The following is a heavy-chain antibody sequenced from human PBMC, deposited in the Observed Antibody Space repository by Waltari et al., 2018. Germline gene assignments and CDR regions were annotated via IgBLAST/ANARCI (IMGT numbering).Heavy chain of an antibody. CDR1: GFTFFDYS. CDR2: IRSKSYGETT. V-gene: IGHV3-49*03. J-gene: IGHJ5*02. CDR3: ARDLMYGEHPLFDR. Sequence: DVQLAESGGGLVQPGRSLRLSCTTSGFTFFDYSLNWFRQAPGKGLEGVGFIRSKSYGETTEYAASVRGRFTISRDDSKSIAYLQMNSLKTEDTAIYFCARDLMYGEHPLFDRWGQGTLVTVSS. D-gene: IGHD4-17*01.